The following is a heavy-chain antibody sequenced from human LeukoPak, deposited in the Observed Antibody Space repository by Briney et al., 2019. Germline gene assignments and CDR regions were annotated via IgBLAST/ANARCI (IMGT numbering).Heavy chain of an antibody. CDR2: INTGTGNP. Sequence: GASVKVSCKTSGYSFTSYAMNWVRQAPGQGLEFMGWINTGTGNPTYAQGFTGRFVFSLDTSVSTAYLEISSLKSEDTAVYYCARDAPGKYFVWFDPWGQGTLVTVSS. D-gene: IGHD1-14*01. CDR1: GYSFTSYA. CDR3: ARDAPGKYFVWFDP. V-gene: IGHV7-4-1*02. J-gene: IGHJ5*02.